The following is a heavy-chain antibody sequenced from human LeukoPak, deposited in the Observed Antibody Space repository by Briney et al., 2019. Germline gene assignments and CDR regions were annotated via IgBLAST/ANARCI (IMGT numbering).Heavy chain of an antibody. Sequence: ASVKVSCKASGYTFTGYYMHWVRQAPGQGLEWMGWINPNSGGTNYAQKFQGRVTMTRDTSISTAYMELSRLRSDDTAVYYCARGVGWLIVVVPAAQPGFDPWGQGTLVTVSS. CDR3: ARGVGWLIVVVPAAQPGFDP. D-gene: IGHD2-2*01. V-gene: IGHV1-2*02. CDR2: INPNSGGT. J-gene: IGHJ5*02. CDR1: GYTFTGYY.